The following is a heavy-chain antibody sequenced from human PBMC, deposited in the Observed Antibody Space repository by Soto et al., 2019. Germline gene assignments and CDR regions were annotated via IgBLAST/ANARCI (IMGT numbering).Heavy chain of an antibody. D-gene: IGHD6-25*01. V-gene: IGHV1-8*01. CDR3: ARRKERSGPHYFDS. Sequence: SVKGSCKATGCTFTNNDFSWVRQASGQGLEWMGWMNPGSGDTGYAQKFQGRVTMTRNTSINTAYMELSSLTSEDTAVYFCARRKERSGPHYFDSWGQGTLVTVSS. J-gene: IGHJ4*02. CDR1: GCTFTNND. CDR2: MNPGSGDT.